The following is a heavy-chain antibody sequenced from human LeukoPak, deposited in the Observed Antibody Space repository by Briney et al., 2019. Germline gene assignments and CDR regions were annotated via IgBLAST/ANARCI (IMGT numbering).Heavy chain of an antibody. CDR1: GGSISSYY. V-gene: IGHV4-4*07. CDR2: IYTSGST. J-gene: IGHJ3*02. D-gene: IGHD1-26*01. CDR3: ARSGSGSYYGPAAFDI. Sequence: SETLSLTCTVSGGSISSYYWSWIRQPAGKGLEWIGRIYTSGSTNYNPSLKSRVTMSVDTSENQFSLKLSSVTAADTAVYYCARSGSGSYYGPAAFDIRGQGTMVTVSS.